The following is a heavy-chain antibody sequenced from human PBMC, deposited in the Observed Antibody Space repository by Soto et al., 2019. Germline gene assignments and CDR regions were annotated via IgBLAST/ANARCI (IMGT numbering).Heavy chain of an antibody. CDR3: ARERVVTVPLDY. J-gene: IGHJ4*02. D-gene: IGHD3-3*01. Sequence: QVQLVQSGAEVKKPGASVKVACKASGYTFTTYGITWVRQAPGQGLEWMGWISAYNGNTNYAQKLKGRVTMTTNTSTSTAYMELRSLRSDDPAVYYGARERVVTVPLDYWGQGTLFTVS. CDR2: ISAYNGNT. CDR1: GYTFTTYG. V-gene: IGHV1-18*04.